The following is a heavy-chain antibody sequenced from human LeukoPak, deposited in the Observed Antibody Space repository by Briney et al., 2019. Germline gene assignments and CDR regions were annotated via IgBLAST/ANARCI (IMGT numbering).Heavy chain of an antibody. J-gene: IGHJ6*04. CDR3: ARGGGRLVHSAGVGGWMDV. CDR1: VFTFASLA. Sequence: PLGSLRLSCEPSVFTFASLAMNSVRQTPPGGVWWVSGICGRGCSAFYAGSVRGRFNSSRDNSKNTLLLQMKSLRAEDTAVYFCARGGGRLVHSAGVGGWMDVWGKGTTVTVSS. D-gene: IGHD6-13*01. V-gene: IGHV3-23*01. CDR2: ICGRGCSA.